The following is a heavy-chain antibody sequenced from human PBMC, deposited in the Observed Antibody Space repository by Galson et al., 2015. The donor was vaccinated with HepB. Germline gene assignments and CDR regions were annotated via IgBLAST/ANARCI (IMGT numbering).Heavy chain of an antibody. Sequence: SVKVSCKVSGYTLTELSMHWVRQAPGKGLEWMGGFDPEDGETIYAQKFQGRVTMTEDTSTDTAYMELSSLRSEDTAVYCCATGRILLWFGELLHYWGQGTLVTVSS. V-gene: IGHV1-24*01. CDR3: ATGRILLWFGELLHY. CDR2: FDPEDGET. CDR1: GYTLTELS. D-gene: IGHD3-10*01. J-gene: IGHJ4*02.